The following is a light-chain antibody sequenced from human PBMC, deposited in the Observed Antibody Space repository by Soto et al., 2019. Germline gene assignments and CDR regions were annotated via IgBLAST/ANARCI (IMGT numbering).Light chain of an antibody. Sequence: QSVLTQPPSASGTPGQRVIISCSGSSSSIGSNTVNWYRQHPGTAPTVLIYTDDQRPSGVPARFSVSSSRISASLAISVLHAEAEADYYCAAWDDSLNSGIFGGGTKVTVL. V-gene: IGLV1-44*01. CDR1: SSSIGSNT. CDR3: AAWDDSLNSGI. CDR2: TDD. J-gene: IGLJ2*01.